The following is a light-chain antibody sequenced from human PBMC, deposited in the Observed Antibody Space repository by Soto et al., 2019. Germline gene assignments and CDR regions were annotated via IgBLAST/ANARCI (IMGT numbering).Light chain of an antibody. CDR3: AAWDDSRNGWV. J-gene: IGLJ3*02. Sequence: QSVLTQPPSASGTPGQRVTISCSGSSSNIGSNTVNWYQQLPGTAPKLLIYSNNQRPSGVPDRFSGSKSGTSASLAISGLHSEDEADYYCAAWDDSRNGWVFGGGTKVTVL. CDR2: SNN. CDR1: SSNIGSNT. V-gene: IGLV1-44*01.